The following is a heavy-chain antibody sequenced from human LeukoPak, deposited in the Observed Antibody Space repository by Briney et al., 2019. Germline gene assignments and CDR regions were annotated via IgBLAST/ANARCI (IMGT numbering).Heavy chain of an antibody. CDR2: INPSSGGT. D-gene: IGHD2-15*01. CDR3: AVPEVVVAASGYDDAFDI. Sequence: VASVKVSCKASGYTFTGYYMHWVRQAPGQGLEWMGWINPSSGGTNYAQKFQGRVTMTRDTSISTAYMELSRLRSDDTAVYYCAVPEVVVAASGYDDAFDIWGQGTMVTVSS. J-gene: IGHJ3*02. V-gene: IGHV1-2*02. CDR1: GYTFTGYY.